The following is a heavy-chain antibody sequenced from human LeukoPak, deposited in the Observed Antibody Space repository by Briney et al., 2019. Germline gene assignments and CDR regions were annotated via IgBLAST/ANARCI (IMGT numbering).Heavy chain of an antibody. CDR3: ARDPPPNTYYYGSGAQGDY. CDR2: INPNSGGT. CDR1: GYTFTGYY. J-gene: IGHJ4*02. V-gene: IGHV1-2*02. D-gene: IGHD3-10*01. Sequence: SVKPSCKASGYTFTGYYMHWVRQAPGQGLEWMGWINPNSGGTNYAQKFQGRVTMTRDTSISTAYMELSRLRSDDTAVYYCARDPPPNTYYYGSGAQGDYWGQGTLVTVSS.